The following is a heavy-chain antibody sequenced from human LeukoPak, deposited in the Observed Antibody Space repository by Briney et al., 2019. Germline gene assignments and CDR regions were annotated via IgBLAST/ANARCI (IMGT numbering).Heavy chain of an antibody. CDR1: GGSISSYY. D-gene: IGHD3-22*01. Sequence: PSETLSLTCTVSGGSISSYYWSWIRQPPGKGLEWIGYIYYSGSTNYNPSLKSRVTMSVDTSKNQFSLKLSSVTAADTAVYYCARARPDSSGNFDYWGQGTLVTVSS. CDR2: IYYSGST. CDR3: ARARPDSSGNFDY. J-gene: IGHJ4*02. V-gene: IGHV4-59*12.